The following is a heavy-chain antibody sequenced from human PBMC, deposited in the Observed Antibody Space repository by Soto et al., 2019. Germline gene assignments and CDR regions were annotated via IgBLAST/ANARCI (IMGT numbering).Heavy chain of an antibody. V-gene: IGHV3-30-3*01. CDR2: ISYDGSNK. Sequence: QVQLVESGGGVVQPGRSLRHSCAASGFTFSSYAMHWVRQAPGKGLEWVAVISYDGSNKYYADSVKGRFTISRDNSKNTLYLQMNSLRAEDTAVYYCARVAVEMATIHVFDYWGQGTLVTVSS. J-gene: IGHJ4*02. CDR1: GFTFSSYA. CDR3: ARVAVEMATIHVFDY. D-gene: IGHD5-12*01.